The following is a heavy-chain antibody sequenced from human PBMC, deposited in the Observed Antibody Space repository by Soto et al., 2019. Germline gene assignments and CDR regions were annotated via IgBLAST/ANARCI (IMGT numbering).Heavy chain of an antibody. J-gene: IGHJ5*02. CDR2: INEDGSER. D-gene: IGHD6-19*01. CDR1: KFTFSTYW. Sequence: EVQLVESEGGLVQPGGSLRLSCTASKFTFSTYWMTWVRQAPGNGLEWVANINEDGSERHYVDSVKGRFTISRDNSKNSLYLQMDSLTAEDTAVYYCARYLEAVAGTPLTFDPWGQGTLVTVSS. CDR3: ARYLEAVAGTPLTFDP. V-gene: IGHV3-7*04.